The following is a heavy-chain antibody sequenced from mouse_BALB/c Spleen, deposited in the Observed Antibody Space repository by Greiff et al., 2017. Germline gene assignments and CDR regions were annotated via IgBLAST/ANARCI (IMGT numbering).Heavy chain of an antibody. CDR2: IHYSGST. Sequence: DVKLQESGPDLVKPSQSLSLTCTVTGYSITSGYSWHWIRQFPGNKLEWMGYIHYSGSTNYNPSLKSRISITRDTSKNQFFLQLNSVTTEDTATYYCASHYDYDRGFAYWGQGTLVTVSA. CDR1: GYSITSGYS. CDR3: ASHYDYDRGFAY. J-gene: IGHJ3*01. V-gene: IGHV3-1*02. D-gene: IGHD2-4*01.